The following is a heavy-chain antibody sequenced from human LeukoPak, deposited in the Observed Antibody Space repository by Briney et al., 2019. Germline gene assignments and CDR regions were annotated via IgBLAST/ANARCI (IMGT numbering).Heavy chain of an antibody. CDR2: ISAYSGNT. V-gene: IGHV1-18*01. CDR3: ARDRSLAGKQQLPSYYFDY. J-gene: IGHJ4*02. CDR1: GYTFTSYG. D-gene: IGHD6-13*01. Sequence: PGESLKISCKASGYTFTSYGISWVRQAPGQGLEWMGWISAYSGNTNYAQKLQGRVTMTTDTSTSTAYMELRSLRSDDTAVYYCARDRSLAGKQQLPSYYFDYWGQGTLVTVSS.